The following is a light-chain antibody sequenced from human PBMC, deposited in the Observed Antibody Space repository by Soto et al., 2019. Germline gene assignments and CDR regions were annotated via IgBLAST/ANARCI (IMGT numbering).Light chain of an antibody. J-gene: IGKJ1*01. V-gene: IGKV1-39*01. CDR1: QSISSY. Sequence: DIQMTQSPSSLSASVGDRVTITCRASQSISSYLNWYQQKHGKAPKLLIYAASSLQSGVPSRFSGGGSGTDFTLTISSLQPEDFATYYCQQSYSTHWTFGQGTKVEIK. CDR2: AAS. CDR3: QQSYSTHWT.